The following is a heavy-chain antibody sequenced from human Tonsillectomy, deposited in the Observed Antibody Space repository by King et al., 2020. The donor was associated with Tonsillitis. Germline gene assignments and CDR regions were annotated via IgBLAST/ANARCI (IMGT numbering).Heavy chain of an antibody. CDR3: ARGYDILTGCAFDI. CDR1: GFTFTSNW. V-gene: IGHV3-74*02. J-gene: IGHJ3*02. CDR2: IDSDGSST. Sequence: VQLVQSGGGLVQPGGSLRLSCAASGFTFTSNWLHWVRQAPGKGLVWVSRIDSDGSSTTYADSVKGRFTISRDNAKNTLFLQMNRLRAEDTAMYYCARGYDILTGCAFDIWGQGTMVTVSS. D-gene: IGHD3-9*01.